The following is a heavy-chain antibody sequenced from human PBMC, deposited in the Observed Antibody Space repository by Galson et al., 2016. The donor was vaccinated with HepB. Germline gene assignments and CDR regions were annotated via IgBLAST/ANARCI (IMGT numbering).Heavy chain of an antibody. CDR2: IIPIYGTT. Sequence: SVKVSCKASGGTFSSYAISWVRQAPGQGLEWMGGIIPIYGTTNFAQKFQGRVTITADESMTTAYMELSSLRSDDTAVYYCARDRRGGSGSDWSHDYFDYWGQGTLVTVSS. D-gene: IGHD6-19*01. CDR1: GGTFSSYA. J-gene: IGHJ4*02. CDR3: ARDRRGGSGSDWSHDYFDY. V-gene: IGHV1-69*13.